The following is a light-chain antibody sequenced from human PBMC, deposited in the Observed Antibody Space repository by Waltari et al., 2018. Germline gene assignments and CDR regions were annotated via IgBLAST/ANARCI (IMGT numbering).Light chain of an antibody. CDR1: QSVTRA. CDR2: GAS. V-gene: IGKV3-20*01. CDR3: QHYVRLPAT. Sequence: MVLPKSPGRRSWSPGERVTPSCRASQSVTRALAWYQQKPGQAPRLLIFGASNRATGIPDRFSGSGSETDFSLTISRLEPEDFAVYYCQHYVRLPATFGRGTKVEIK. J-gene: IGKJ1*01.